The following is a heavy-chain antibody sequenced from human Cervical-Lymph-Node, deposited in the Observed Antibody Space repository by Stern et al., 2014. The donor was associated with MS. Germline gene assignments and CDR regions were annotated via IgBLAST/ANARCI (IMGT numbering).Heavy chain of an antibody. Sequence: VQLLESGGGVVQPGRSLRLSCAASGFSFSRYAMHWVRQAPGKGLEWGAFIWYDGSNPYYADSVTGRFTISRDNFKNTLYLQMNSLRAEDTAVYYCASAYSSSHYYFDYWGQGTLVTVSS. CDR3: ASAYSSSHYYFDY. V-gene: IGHV3-33*01. D-gene: IGHD6-13*01. CDR1: GFSFSRYA. CDR2: IWYDGSNP. J-gene: IGHJ4*02.